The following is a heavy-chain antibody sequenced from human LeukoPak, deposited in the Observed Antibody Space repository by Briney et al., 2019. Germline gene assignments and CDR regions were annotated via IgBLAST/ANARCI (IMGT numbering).Heavy chain of an antibody. Sequence: GASVKVSCKASGYTFTSYDINWVRQATGQGLEWMGWMNPNSGNTGYAQKFQGRVTMTRNTSISTAYMELSSLRSEDTAVYYCARQGSGSYYDWFDPWGQGTLVTVSS. CDR2: MNPNSGNT. V-gene: IGHV1-8*01. J-gene: IGHJ5*02. CDR1: GYTFTSYD. D-gene: IGHD1-26*01. CDR3: ARQGSGSYYDWFDP.